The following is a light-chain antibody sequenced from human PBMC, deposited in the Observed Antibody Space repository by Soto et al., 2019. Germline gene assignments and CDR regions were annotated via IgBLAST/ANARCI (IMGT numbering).Light chain of an antibody. CDR1: QSLSSY. Sequence: EIVLTQSPATLSLSPGERATLSCRASQSLSSYLAWYQQKPGQAPRLLIHDASTRATGIPARFSSSGSGTDFTLTISSLEPEDFAVYYCQQRTFGQGTRLEIK. CDR2: DAS. J-gene: IGKJ5*01. CDR3: QQRT. V-gene: IGKV3-11*01.